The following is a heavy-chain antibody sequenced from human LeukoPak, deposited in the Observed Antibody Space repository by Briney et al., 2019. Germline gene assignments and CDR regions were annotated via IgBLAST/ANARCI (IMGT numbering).Heavy chain of an antibody. V-gene: IGHV1-8*01. Sequence: ASVKVSCKASGYTFTSYDINWVRQATGQGLEWMGWTNPNSGNTGYAQKFQGRVTMTRNTSISTAYMELSSLRSEDTAVYYCARMGGPYYDILTGYLSYYYYGMDVWGQGTTVTVSS. CDR3: ARMGGPYYDILTGYLSYYYYGMDV. CDR1: GYTFTSYD. CDR2: TNPNSGNT. D-gene: IGHD3-9*01. J-gene: IGHJ6*02.